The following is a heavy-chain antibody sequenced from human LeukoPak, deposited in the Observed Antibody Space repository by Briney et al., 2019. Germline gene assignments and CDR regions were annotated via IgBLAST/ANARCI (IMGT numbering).Heavy chain of an antibody. V-gene: IGHV3-30*04. CDR2: ISYDGSSK. CDR1: EFTFSNYA. CDR3: ARGYCSGNTCWKLDY. D-gene: IGHD2-15*01. J-gene: IGHJ4*02. Sequence: GRSLRLSCAASEFTFSNYAMHWVRQAPGKGLDWVAAISYDGSSKYYADSVKGRFTISRDNSQNTLYLQMDSLRAEDAAVFYCARGYCSGNTCWKLDYWGQGTLVTVSS.